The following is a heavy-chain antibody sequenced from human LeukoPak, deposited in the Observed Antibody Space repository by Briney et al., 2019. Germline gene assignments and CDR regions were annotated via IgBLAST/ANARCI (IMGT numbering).Heavy chain of an antibody. CDR2: ISAYNGNT. J-gene: IGHJ4*02. V-gene: IGHV1-18*01. CDR3: ASGYCSAGTCYGLLVF. D-gene: IGHD2-15*01. Sequence: ASVNVSCKASGYTFTTYGISWVRQAPGQGLEWMGWISAYNGNTNYAQKLQGRVTMTSDTSTKTAYMELRSLRSNDTAVYYCASGYCSAGTCYGLLVFWGRGTLVIVSS. CDR1: GYTFTTYG.